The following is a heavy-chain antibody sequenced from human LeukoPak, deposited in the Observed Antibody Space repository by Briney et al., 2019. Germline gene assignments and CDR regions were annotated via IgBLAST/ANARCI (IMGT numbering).Heavy chain of an antibody. CDR2: IRSKAYGGTT. CDR1: GFTFSSYA. V-gene: IGHV3-49*03. CDR3: TRGDYDLNYYGMDV. J-gene: IGHJ6*02. D-gene: IGHD4/OR15-4a*01. Sequence: GGSLRLSCAASGFTFSSYAMSWFRQAPGKGLEWVGFIRSKAYGGTTEYAASVKGRFTISRDDSKSIAYLQMNSLKTEDTAVYYCTRGDYDLNYYGMDVWGQGTTVTVSS.